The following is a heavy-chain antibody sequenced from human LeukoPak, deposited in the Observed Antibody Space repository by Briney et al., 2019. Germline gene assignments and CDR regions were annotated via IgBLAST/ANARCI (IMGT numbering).Heavy chain of an antibody. J-gene: IGHJ6*02. CDR2: ISYDGSNK. V-gene: IGHV3-30-3*01. CDR3: ARDGRRTAMNFGMDV. CDR1: GFTFSSYA. Sequence: WGSLRLSCAASGFTFSSYAMHWVRQAPGKGLEWVAVISYDGSNKYYADSVKGRFTISRDNSKNTLYLQMNSLRAEDTAVYYCARDGRRTAMNFGMDVWGQGTTVTVSS. D-gene: IGHD5-18*01.